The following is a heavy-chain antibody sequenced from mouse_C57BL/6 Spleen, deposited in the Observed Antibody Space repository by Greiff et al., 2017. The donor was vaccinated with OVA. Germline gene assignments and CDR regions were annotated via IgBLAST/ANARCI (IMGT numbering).Heavy chain of an antibody. CDR2: IDPSDSYT. Sequence: QVQLKQPGAELVKPGASVKLSCKASGYTFTSYWMQWVKQRPGQGLEWIGEIDPSDSYTNYNQKFKGKATLTVDTSSSTAYMQLSSLTSEDSAVYYCAFITTVVATRAMDYWGQGTSVTVSS. J-gene: IGHJ4*01. V-gene: IGHV1-50*01. CDR1: GYTFTSYW. CDR3: AFITTVVATRAMDY. D-gene: IGHD1-1*01.